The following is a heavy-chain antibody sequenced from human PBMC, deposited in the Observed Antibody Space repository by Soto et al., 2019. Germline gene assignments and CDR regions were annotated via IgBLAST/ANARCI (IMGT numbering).Heavy chain of an antibody. Sequence: QVQLVESGGGVVQPGRSLRLSCAASGFIFSRYFMHWVRQAPGKGLEWVALISDDGTTKYYADSVTGLFTISRDNSKNALYLQMNSLSADDTAVYYCTRADLTVTLSVFDPWGQGTLVTVSS. CDR3: TRADLTVTLSVFDP. CDR2: ISDDGTTK. D-gene: IGHD4-17*01. V-gene: IGHV3-30-3*01. J-gene: IGHJ5*02. CDR1: GFIFSRYF.